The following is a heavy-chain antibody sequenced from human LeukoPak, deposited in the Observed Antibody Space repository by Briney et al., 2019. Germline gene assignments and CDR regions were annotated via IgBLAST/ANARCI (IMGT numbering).Heavy chain of an antibody. D-gene: IGHD3-10*01. CDR1: GYSFPRHS. CDR2: IYPGDSDT. V-gene: IGHV5-51*01. CDR3: ARRDYTGSYWLDS. J-gene: IGHJ5*01. Sequence: GESLKISCKGSGYSFPRHSIAWVRQMPGKGLEWMGIIYPGDSDTRYSSSFQGQVTISADVSISTAYLQWSSLKASDTAIYYCARRDYTGSYWLDSWGQGTLVTVSS.